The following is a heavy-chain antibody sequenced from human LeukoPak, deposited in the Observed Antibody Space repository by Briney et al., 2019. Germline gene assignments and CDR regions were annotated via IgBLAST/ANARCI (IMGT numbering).Heavy chain of an antibody. CDR1: GFTFSSYA. V-gene: IGHV3-23*01. Sequence: GGSLRLSCAASGFTFSSYAMSWVRHAPGKGREGVSAISGSGGSTYYADSVKGRFTISRDNSKNTLYLQMNSLRAEDTAVYYCAKGKRGYSGKYYFDYWGQGTLVTVSS. D-gene: IGHD5-12*01. CDR2: ISGSGGST. CDR3: AKGKRGYSGKYYFDY. J-gene: IGHJ4*02.